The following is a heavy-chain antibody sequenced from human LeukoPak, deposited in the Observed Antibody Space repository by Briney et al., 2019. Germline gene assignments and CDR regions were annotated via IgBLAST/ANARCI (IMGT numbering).Heavy chain of an antibody. CDR2: ISSDGSST. Sequence: SGGSLRLSCAASGFTFRNHWMHWFGQTPGKGLVWVSRISSDGSSTTYADSVKGRFTISRDHAKNTLYLQMNNLRAEDTSMYDLARARRVTGRPDIDYWGQGTLVIVSS. CDR3: ARARRVTGRPDIDY. CDR1: GFTFRNHW. J-gene: IGHJ4*02. V-gene: IGHV3-74*03. D-gene: IGHD6-6*01.